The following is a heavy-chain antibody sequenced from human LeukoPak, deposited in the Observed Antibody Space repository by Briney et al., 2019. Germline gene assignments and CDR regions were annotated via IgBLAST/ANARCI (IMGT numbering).Heavy chain of an antibody. J-gene: IGHJ4*02. V-gene: IGHV2-5*02. CDR3: AHTLGYYDSSGYYYFEDY. CDR1: GFSLSTSGVG. D-gene: IGHD3-22*01. Sequence: SGPTLVKPTETLTLTCTFSGFSLSTSGVGVGWIRQPPGKALEWLALTYWDDDKRYSPSLKSRLTITKDTSKNQVVLIMTNMDPVDTATYYCAHTLGYYDSSGYYYFEDYWGQGTLVTVSS. CDR2: TYWDDDK.